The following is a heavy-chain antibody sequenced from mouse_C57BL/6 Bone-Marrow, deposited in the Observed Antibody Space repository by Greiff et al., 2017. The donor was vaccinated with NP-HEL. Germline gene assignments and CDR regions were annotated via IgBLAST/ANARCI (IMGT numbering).Heavy chain of an antibody. D-gene: IGHD2-5*01. V-gene: IGHV1-81*01. J-gene: IGHJ2*01. CDR2: IYPRSGNT. CDR1: GYTFTSYG. Sequence: VQLQESGAELARPGASVKLSCKASGYTFTSYGISWVKQRTGQGLEWIGEIYPRSGNTYYNEKFKGKATLTADKSSSTAYMELRSLTSEDSAVYFCARKGSNFYFDYWGQGTTLTVSS. CDR3: ARKGSNFYFDY.